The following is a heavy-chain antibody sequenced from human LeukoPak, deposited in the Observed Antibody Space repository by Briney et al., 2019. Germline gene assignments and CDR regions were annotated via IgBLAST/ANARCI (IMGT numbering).Heavy chain of an antibody. J-gene: IGHJ5*02. CDR2: IYTSGST. Sequence: SETLSLTCTGSGGSISSNSYYWSWIRQPAGKGLEWIGRIYTSGSTNYNPSLKSRVTISVDTSKNQFSLKLSSVTAADTAVYYCARALFIGAYYDFWSGYPTGWFDPWGQGTLVTVSS. V-gene: IGHV4-61*02. D-gene: IGHD3-3*01. CDR3: ARALFIGAYYDFWSGYPTGWFDP. CDR1: GGSISSNSYY.